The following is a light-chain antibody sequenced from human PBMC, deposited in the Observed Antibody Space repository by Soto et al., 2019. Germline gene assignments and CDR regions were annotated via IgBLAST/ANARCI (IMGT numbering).Light chain of an antibody. Sequence: DIPMTQSPSSLSASVGDSVTITCRASQSISSYLNWYQQKPGKAPKLLIYAASSLQSGVPSRFSGSGSGTDFLLTTSSLQPEDFATYYCQQSYSTPRTFGQGTKLDIK. J-gene: IGKJ2*01. CDR3: QQSYSTPRT. CDR1: QSISSY. V-gene: IGKV1-39*01. CDR2: AAS.